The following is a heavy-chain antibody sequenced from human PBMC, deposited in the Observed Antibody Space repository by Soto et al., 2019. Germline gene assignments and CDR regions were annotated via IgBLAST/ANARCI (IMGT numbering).Heavy chain of an antibody. V-gene: IGHV4-59*01. Sequence: SETLSLTCTVSAASFSKYYWSWIRQPPGKGLEWIGYTYFNGNTNYNPSLKRRVTISIDTSKKQSSLNLTSVTDADTAVYYCASVTFGGVVVAHWGQGTLVAVSS. CDR2: TYFNGNT. D-gene: IGHD3-16*02. J-gene: IGHJ1*01. CDR3: ASVTFGGVVVAH. CDR1: AASFSKYY.